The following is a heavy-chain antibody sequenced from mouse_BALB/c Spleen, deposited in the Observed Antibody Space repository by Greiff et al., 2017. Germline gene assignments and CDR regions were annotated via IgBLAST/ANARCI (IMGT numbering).Heavy chain of an antibody. CDR1: GFTFSSYT. D-gene: IGHD1-1*01. CDR2: ISSGGSYT. V-gene: IGHV5-6-4*01. CDR3: TREGDYYGKGPFYV. Sequence: EVQLVESGGGLVKPGGSLKLSCAASGFTFSSYTMSWVRQTPEKRLEWVATISSGGSYTYYPDSVKGRFTISRDNAKNTLYLQMSSLKSEDTAVYYCTREGDYYGKGPFYVWGAGTTVTVSS. J-gene: IGHJ1*01.